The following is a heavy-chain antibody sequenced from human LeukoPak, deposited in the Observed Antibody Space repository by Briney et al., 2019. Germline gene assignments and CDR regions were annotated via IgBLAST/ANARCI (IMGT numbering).Heavy chain of an antibody. CDR1: GYSFTSYW. CDR3: ATPVSSSSTRPEAFDI. Sequence: GESLKISCKGSGYSFTSYWIGWVRQMPGKGLEWMGIIYPGDSDTRYSPSFQGQVTISADKSISTAYLQWSSLKASDTAMYYCATPVSSSSTRPEAFDIWGQGTMVTVSS. D-gene: IGHD2-2*01. J-gene: IGHJ3*02. V-gene: IGHV5-51*01. CDR2: IYPGDSDT.